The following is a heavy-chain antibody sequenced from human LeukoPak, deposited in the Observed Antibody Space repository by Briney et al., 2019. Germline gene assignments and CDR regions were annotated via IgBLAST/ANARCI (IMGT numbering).Heavy chain of an antibody. V-gene: IGHV3-33*01. D-gene: IGHD3-10*01. CDR2: IWYDGSNE. CDR3: ARDGLLWFGESPPVWFDP. J-gene: IGHJ5*02. CDR1: GFSFGTYS. Sequence: AGGSLRLSCVVSGFSFGTYSMHWARQVPGKGLEWVAVIWYDGSNEDYADSVKGRFTISRDNSKNTLYLQMNSLRAEDTAVYYCARDGLLWFGESPPVWFDPWGQGTLVTVSS.